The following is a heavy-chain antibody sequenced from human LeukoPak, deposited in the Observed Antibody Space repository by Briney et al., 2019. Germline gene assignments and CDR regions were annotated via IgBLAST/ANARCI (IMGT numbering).Heavy chain of an antibody. V-gene: IGHV3-30*02. CDR3: AKTLGYCSSTSCYNLDY. J-gene: IGHJ4*02. CDR2: IRYDGSNK. Sequence: GGSLRLSCAASGFTFSSYGMHWVRQAPGKGLEWVAFIRYDGSNKHYTDSVKGRFTISRDNSKNTLYLQMNSLRAEDTAVYYCAKTLGYCSSTSCYNLDYWGQGTLVTVSS. CDR1: GFTFSSYG. D-gene: IGHD2-2*02.